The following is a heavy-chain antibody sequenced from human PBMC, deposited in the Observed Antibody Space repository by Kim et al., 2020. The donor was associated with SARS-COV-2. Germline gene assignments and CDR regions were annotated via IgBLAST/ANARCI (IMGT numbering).Heavy chain of an antibody. J-gene: IGHJ6*02. CDR3: AKGMYSLATDGMDV. V-gene: IGHV3-23*01. Sequence: ADSVKGQFTISRDNSKNTLYLQMNSLRAEDTAVYYCAKGMYSLATDGMDVWGQGTTVTVSS. D-gene: IGHD6-13*01.